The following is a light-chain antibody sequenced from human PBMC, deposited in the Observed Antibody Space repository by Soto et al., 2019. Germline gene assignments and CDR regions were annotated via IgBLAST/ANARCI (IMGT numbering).Light chain of an antibody. V-gene: IGKV3-20*01. CDR2: DAS. Sequence: DILLTQSPGTLSVSSGQGATLSCRASQFVTSGHLAWYQQKPGQAPRLLIYDASTRATGIPDRFSGSGSGTDFSLTISRLEPEDFAVYYCQQYGSSVTFGQGTRLEIK. CDR3: QQYGSSVT. J-gene: IGKJ5*01. CDR1: QFVTSGH.